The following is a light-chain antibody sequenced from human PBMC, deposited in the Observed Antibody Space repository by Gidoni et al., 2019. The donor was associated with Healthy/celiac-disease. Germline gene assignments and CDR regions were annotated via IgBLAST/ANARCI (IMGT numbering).Light chain of an antibody. Sequence: DLPMTQSPSSLSASVGDRVTITCQASQDISNYLNWYQQKPGKAPKLLIYDASNLETGVPSRFSGSGSGTDCTFTISSLQPEDIETYDCQQYDNLPPEFTFGPGTKVDIK. CDR3: QQYDNLPPEFT. CDR1: QDISNY. J-gene: IGKJ3*01. V-gene: IGKV1-33*01. CDR2: DAS.